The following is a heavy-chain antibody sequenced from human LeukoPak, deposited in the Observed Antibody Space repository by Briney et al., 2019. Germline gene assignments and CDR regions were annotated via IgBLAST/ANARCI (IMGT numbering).Heavy chain of an antibody. J-gene: IGHJ5*02. CDR3: ARDQRDRKFDH. D-gene: IGHD3-22*01. V-gene: IGHV1-3*01. Sequence: APVKVSCKASGYTFTSYAMHWVRQAPGQRLEWMGWINAGNGNTKYSQKFQGRVTITRDTSASTAYMELSSLRSEDTAMYYCARDQRDRKFDHWGQGTLVTVSS. CDR1: GYTFTSYA. CDR2: INAGNGNT.